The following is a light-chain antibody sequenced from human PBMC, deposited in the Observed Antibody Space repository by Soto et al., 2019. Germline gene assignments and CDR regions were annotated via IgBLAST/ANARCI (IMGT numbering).Light chain of an antibody. V-gene: IGKV1-39*01. CDR3: QQSYMDPIT. Sequence: DIQMTQSPSSLSASVGDRVTITCRASPSISTYLNWYHQKPGKAPKLLIYDASRLQSGVPSRFSGSGGGTDFTLSISSVQPEDFATYFCQQSYMDPITFGQGTRLENK. J-gene: IGKJ5*01. CDR1: PSISTY. CDR2: DAS.